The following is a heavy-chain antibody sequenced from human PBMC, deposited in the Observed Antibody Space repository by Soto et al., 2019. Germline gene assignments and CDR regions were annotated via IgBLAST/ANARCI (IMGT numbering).Heavy chain of an antibody. D-gene: IGHD2-2*01. V-gene: IGHV1-2*04. Sequence: QVQLVQSGAEVKKPGASVKVSCKASGYTFTGYYMHWVRQAPGQGLEWMGWINPNSGGTNYAQKFQGWVTMTRDPSISAAYMELSRLRSYDTAVYYCARGVVSSSTSFNPGDWFDPWGQGTLVTVSS. J-gene: IGHJ5*02. CDR1: GYTFTGYY. CDR3: ARGVVSSSTSFNPGDWFDP. CDR2: INPNSGGT.